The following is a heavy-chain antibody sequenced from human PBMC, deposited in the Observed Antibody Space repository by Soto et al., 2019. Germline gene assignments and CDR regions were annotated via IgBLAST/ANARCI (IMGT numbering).Heavy chain of an antibody. D-gene: IGHD5-18*01. CDR1: GFTFSGSA. V-gene: IGHV3-73*01. Sequence: GGSLRLSCAASGFTFSGSAMHWVRQASGKGLEWVGRIRSKANSYATAYVASVKGRFTISRDDSKNPAYLQMNSLKTEDTAVYYCNSQGYSYGFVYWGQGTLLTVYS. CDR3: NSQGYSYGFVY. J-gene: IGHJ4*02. CDR2: IRSKANSYAT.